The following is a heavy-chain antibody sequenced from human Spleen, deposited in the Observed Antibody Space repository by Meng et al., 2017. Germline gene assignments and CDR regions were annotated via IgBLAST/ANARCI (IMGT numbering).Heavy chain of an antibody. CDR2: IIPIFGTA. D-gene: IGHD6-6*01. V-gene: IGHV1-69*06. CDR1: GGTFSSYA. CDR3: ARGSSSSSSRQRYYFDY. Sequence: QVQLVQSGAEVKKPGSSGKGSCKASGGTFSSYAISWVRQAPGQGLEWMGGIIPIFGTANYAQKFQGRVTITADKSTSTAYMELSSLRSEDTAVYYCARGSSSSSSRQRYYFDYWGQGTLVTVSS. J-gene: IGHJ4*02.